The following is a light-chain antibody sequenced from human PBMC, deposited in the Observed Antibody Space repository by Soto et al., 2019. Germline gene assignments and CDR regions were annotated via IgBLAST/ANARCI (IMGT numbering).Light chain of an antibody. CDR3: QSYDSSASWV. V-gene: IGLV1-40*01. CDR1: SSNIGARYD. Sequence: QSVLTQPPSVSGAPGQRVTISCTGSSSNIGARYDVHWYQQLPGAAPKLLIYGNNNRPSGVPDRFSGSKSGTSGSLAITGLQAEDEADYYRQSYDSSASWVFGGGTKLTVL. CDR2: GNN. J-gene: IGLJ3*02.